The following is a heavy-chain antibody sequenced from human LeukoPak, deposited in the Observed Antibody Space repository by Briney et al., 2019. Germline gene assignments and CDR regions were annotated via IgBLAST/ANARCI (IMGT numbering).Heavy chain of an antibody. Sequence: PGGSLRLSCAASGFTFSSYWMHWVRQAPGKGLEWVSSISSSSSYIYYADSVKGRFTISRDNSKNTLYLQMNSLRAEDTAVYYCAKDDLLLSTVTTTWMDVWGKGTTVTISS. CDR1: GFTFSSYW. V-gene: IGHV3-21*01. D-gene: IGHD4-17*01. J-gene: IGHJ6*04. CDR3: AKDDLLLSTVTTTWMDV. CDR2: ISSSSSYI.